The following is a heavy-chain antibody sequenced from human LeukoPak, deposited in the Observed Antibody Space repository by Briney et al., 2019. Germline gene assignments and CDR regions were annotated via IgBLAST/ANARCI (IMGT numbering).Heavy chain of an antibody. D-gene: IGHD1-26*01. CDR3: ARSGSYSGLGYYYYYMDV. Sequence: GASVKVSCKASGYTFTSYGISWVRQATGQGLEWMGWMNPNSGNTGHAQKFQGRVTMTTNTSISTAYMELSSLRSEDTAVYYCARSGSYSGLGYYYYYMDVWGKGTTVTISS. CDR2: MNPNSGNT. CDR1: GYTFTSYG. V-gene: IGHV1-8*02. J-gene: IGHJ6*03.